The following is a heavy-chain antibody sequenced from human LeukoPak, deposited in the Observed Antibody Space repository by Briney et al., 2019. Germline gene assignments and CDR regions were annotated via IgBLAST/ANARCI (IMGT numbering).Heavy chain of an antibody. CDR1: GFSFSTYT. CDR2: ISFDESNK. V-gene: IGHV3-30*04. CDR3: VRDETLWTLDW. Sequence: GGSLRLSCAASGFSFSTYTMYWVRQVPGKGLEWVATISFDESNKYYADSVKGRFTVSRDNSKNTLHLQMSSLRVEDTAVYHCVRDETLWTLDWWGQGTLVSVSS. D-gene: IGHD1-1*01. J-gene: IGHJ4*02.